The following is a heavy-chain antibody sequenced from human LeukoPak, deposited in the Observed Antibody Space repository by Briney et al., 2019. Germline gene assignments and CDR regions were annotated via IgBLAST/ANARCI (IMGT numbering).Heavy chain of an antibody. CDR1: GGTFSSYA. CDR3: ARSQTYYDILTGYYTTQNFDY. Sequence: ASVKVSCKASGGTFSSYAISWVRQAPGQGLEWMGWMNPNSGNTGYAQKFQGRVTMTRNTSISTAYMELSSLRSEDTAVYYCARSQTYYDILTGYYTTQNFDYWGQGTLVTVSS. D-gene: IGHD3-9*01. CDR2: MNPNSGNT. V-gene: IGHV1-8*02. J-gene: IGHJ4*02.